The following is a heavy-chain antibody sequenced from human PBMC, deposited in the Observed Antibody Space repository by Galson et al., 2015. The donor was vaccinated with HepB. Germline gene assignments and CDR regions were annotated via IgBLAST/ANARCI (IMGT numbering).Heavy chain of an antibody. J-gene: IGHJ6*02. D-gene: IGHD2-2*01. CDR1: GFTFSSYG. CDR2: ISYDGSNK. V-gene: IGHV3-30*18. CDR3: AKDLGCSSTSCYVGGMDV. Sequence: SLRLSCAASGFTFSSYGMHWVRQAPGKGLEWVAVISYDGSNKYYADSVKGRFTISRDNSKNTLYLQMNSLRAEDTAVYYCAKDLGCSSTSCYVGGMDVWGQGTTVTVSS.